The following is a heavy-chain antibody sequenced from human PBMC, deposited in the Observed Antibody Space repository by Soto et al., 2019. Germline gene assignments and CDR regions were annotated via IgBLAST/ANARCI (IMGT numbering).Heavy chain of an antibody. CDR1: GGSTSGYY. CDR3: ARHKKWAEQGWFDP. V-gene: IGHV4-59*01. Sequence: QVQLQESGPGLVKPSETVSVTCNVSGGSTSGYYWTWIRQSPGKGLEWIGYIHSSGTTTYNPSLNSRVTISIDTSKNQVYLRVTSVTAADTAIYYFARHKKWAEQGWFDPWGQGTQVTVSS. CDR2: IHSSGTT. J-gene: IGHJ5*02. D-gene: IGHD1-26*01.